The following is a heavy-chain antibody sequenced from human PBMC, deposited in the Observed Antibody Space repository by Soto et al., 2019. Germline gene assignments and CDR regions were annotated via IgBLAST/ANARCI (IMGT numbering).Heavy chain of an antibody. V-gene: IGHV1-46*01. D-gene: IGHD4-17*01. CDR2: INPNGGST. CDR1: ADTFTSYY. CDR3: ARCHRRLRCHLDS. J-gene: IGHJ4*02. Sequence: GASVKVSCKAPADTFTSYYIHWVRQAPGHGLEWMGIINPNGGSTRFAQTFQGRITMTTDTSTSTVYMELSSLTSDDPAVYFCARCHRRLRCHLDSWGQGTLVTVSS.